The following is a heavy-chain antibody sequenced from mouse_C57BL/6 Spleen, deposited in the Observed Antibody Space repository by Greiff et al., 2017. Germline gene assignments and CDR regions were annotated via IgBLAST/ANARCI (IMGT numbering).Heavy chain of an antibody. CDR1: GYAFSSSW. CDR3: ARNYGSSPAWFAY. Sequence: LVESGPELVKPGASVKISCKASGYAFSSSWMNWVKQRPGKGLEWIGRSYPGDGDTNYNGQFKGKATLTADKSSSTAYMQLSSLTSEDSAVYFCARNYGSSPAWFAYWGQGTLVTVSA. J-gene: IGHJ3*01. CDR2: SYPGDGDT. D-gene: IGHD1-1*01. V-gene: IGHV1-82*01.